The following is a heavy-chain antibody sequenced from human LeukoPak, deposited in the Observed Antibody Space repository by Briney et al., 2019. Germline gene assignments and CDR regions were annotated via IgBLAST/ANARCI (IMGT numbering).Heavy chain of an antibody. J-gene: IGHJ4*02. D-gene: IGHD1-20*01. V-gene: IGHV3-33*01. CDR2: IWYDGSNK. CDR3: ARDRVTGTTGHYFDY. CDR1: GFTFSSYG. Sequence: GRSLRLSCAASGFTFSSYGMHWVRQAPGKGLEWVAVIWYDGSNKYYADSVKGRFTISRDNSKNTLYLQMNSLRAEDTAAYYCARDRVTGTTGHYFDYWGQGTPVTVSS.